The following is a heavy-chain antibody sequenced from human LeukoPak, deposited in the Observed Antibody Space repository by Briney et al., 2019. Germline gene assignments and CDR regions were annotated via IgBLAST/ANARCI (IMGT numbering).Heavy chain of an antibody. CDR3: ATRPLLAGKNYCMDV. V-gene: IGHV1-24*01. CDR1: GYTLTELS. Sequence: ASVKFSCKVSGYTLTELSMHWVRQAPGKGREGMGGFDPEDSETIYAQKFQGRVTMTEDTSTDTAYMELSSLRSEDTAVYYCATRPLLAGKNYCMDVWGQGTTVTVSS. D-gene: IGHD2-15*01. J-gene: IGHJ6*02. CDR2: FDPEDSET.